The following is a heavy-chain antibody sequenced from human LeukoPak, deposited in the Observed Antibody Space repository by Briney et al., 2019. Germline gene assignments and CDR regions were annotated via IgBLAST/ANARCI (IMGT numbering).Heavy chain of an antibody. D-gene: IGHD3-16*01. Sequence: GGSLRLSCAASGFTFRTYSMNWVRQAPGKGLEWVSSISTTSSYFYYADSVRGRFTISRDNPKNALFLQMISLRAEDTAVYYCARVGPPSYAMDVWGQGTTVTVSS. CDR1: GFTFRTYS. CDR3: ARVGPPSYAMDV. J-gene: IGHJ6*02. CDR2: ISTTSSYF. V-gene: IGHV3-21*01.